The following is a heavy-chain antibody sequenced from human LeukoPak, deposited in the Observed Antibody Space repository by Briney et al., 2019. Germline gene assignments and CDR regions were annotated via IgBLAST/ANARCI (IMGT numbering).Heavy chain of an antibody. V-gene: IGHV4-39*02. CDR1: GGSISSSNHY. Sequence: SETLSLTCAVSGGSISSSNHYWAWIRQPPGKGPEWTGSVYYSGTPYYNPSHKSRLTVSVDTSQNHFSLRLRYVTAADTAVYYCARLTKGLNSDCWGQGTLVIVSS. CDR2: VYYSGTP. CDR3: ARLTKGLNSDC. J-gene: IGHJ4*02.